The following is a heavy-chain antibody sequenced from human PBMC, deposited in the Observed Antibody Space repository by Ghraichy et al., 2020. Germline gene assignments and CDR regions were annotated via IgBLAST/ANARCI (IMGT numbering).Heavy chain of an antibody. CDR3: ARDLRRKLSTNWFDP. CDR2: IYYSGST. CDR1: GGSVRSGSYY. D-gene: IGHD6-6*01. Sequence: SETLSLTCTVSGGSVRSGSYYWSWIRQPPGKGLEWIGHIYYSGSTNYNPSLKSRVTISVDTSKNQFSLKLSSVTAADTAVYYCARDLRRKLSTNWFDPWGQGTLVTVSS. V-gene: IGHV4-61*01. J-gene: IGHJ5*02.